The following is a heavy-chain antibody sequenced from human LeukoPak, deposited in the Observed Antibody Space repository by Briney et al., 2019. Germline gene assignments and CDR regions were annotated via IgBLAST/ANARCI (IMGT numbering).Heavy chain of an antibody. Sequence: GGSLRLSCAASGFTFSSYSMNWVRQAPGKGLEWVANIKQDGSEKYYVDSVKGRFTISRDNAKNSLYLQMNSLRAEDTAVYYCARDFIAVAGTIDYWGQGTLVTVSS. CDR2: IKQDGSEK. D-gene: IGHD6-19*01. V-gene: IGHV3-7*01. CDR3: ARDFIAVAGTIDY. J-gene: IGHJ4*02. CDR1: GFTFSSYS.